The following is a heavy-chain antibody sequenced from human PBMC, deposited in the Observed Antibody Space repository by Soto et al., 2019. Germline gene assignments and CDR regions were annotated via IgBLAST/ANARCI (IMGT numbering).Heavy chain of an antibody. V-gene: IGHV4-31*03. J-gene: IGHJ6*02. CDR3: ARGIIAEIPMDV. CDR1: GGSISSGGYY. CDR2: IYYSGST. D-gene: IGHD6-13*01. Sequence: SEPLSLTCTVSGGSISSGGYYWSWIRQHPGKGLEWIGYIYYSGSTYYNPSLKSRVTISVDTSKNQFSLKLSSVTAADTAVYYCARGIIAEIPMDVWGQGTTVTVSS.